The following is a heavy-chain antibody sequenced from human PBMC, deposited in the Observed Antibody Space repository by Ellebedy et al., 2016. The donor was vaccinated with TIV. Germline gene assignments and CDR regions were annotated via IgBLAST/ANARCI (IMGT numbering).Heavy chain of an antibody. CDR1: GGTFSTFSSYA. D-gene: IGHD7-27*01. CDR2: IIPIFGTA. CDR3: AREGHWGSQYYFDY. V-gene: IGHV1-69*06. J-gene: IGHJ4*02. Sequence: ASVKVSCKASGGTFSTFSSYAIIWVRQAPGQGLEWMGGIIPIFGTANYAQKFQGRVTITADKSTSTAYMELSSLRSEDTAVYYCAREGHWGSQYYFDYWGQGTLVTVSS.